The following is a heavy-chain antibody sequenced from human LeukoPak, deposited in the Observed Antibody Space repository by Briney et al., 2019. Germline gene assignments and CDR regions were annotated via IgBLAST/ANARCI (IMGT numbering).Heavy chain of an antibody. V-gene: IGHV3-15*01. CDR3: TTEEEGIVGAHGFDY. J-gene: IGHJ4*02. CDR1: GFTFSNAW. Sequence: GGSLRLSCAASGFTFSNAWMSWVRQAPGKGLEWVGRIKSKTDGGTTDYAAPVKGRFTISRDDSKNTLYLQMNSLKTEDTAVYYCTTEEEGIVGAHGFDYWGQGTLVTVSS. D-gene: IGHD1-26*01. CDR2: IKSKTDGGTT.